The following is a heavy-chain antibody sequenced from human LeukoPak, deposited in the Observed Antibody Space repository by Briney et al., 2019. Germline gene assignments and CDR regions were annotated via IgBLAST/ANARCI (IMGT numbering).Heavy chain of an antibody. Sequence: ASVKVSCKASGYTFSTYYMHWVRQAPGQGLEWMGTINPSGGSISYAQKYQGRVTVTRDTSTSTVYMELSSLRSEDTAVYYCARYYSNYCFDYWGQGTLVTASS. CDR2: INPSGGSI. J-gene: IGHJ4*02. D-gene: IGHD4-11*01. CDR1: GYTFSTYY. CDR3: ARYYSNYCFDY. V-gene: IGHV1-46*01.